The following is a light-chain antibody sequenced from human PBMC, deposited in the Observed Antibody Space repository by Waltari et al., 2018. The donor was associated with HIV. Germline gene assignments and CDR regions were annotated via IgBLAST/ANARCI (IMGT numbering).Light chain of an antibody. V-gene: IGLV2-8*01. CDR2: EVN. CDR1: TTYVVASIF. J-gene: IGLJ2*01. Sequence: QSALTQPPSPSGSPEHAVTTPCTRSTTYVVASIFVSRSQQRPGQAPKLIIFEVNKRPSGVPDRFSGSKSVNTASLTVSGLQAEDEADYYCSSFAGTNSHVVFGGGTKLTVL. CDR3: SSFAGTNSHVV.